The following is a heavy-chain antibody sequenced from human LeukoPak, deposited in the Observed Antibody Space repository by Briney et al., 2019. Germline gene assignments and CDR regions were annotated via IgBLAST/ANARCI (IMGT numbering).Heavy chain of an antibody. D-gene: IGHD1-26*01. V-gene: IGHV5-51*01. CDR1: GYSFTSYW. CDR3: ARRGGSYLDAFDI. CDR2: THPGDSDT. Sequence: GESLKISCKGSGYSFTSYWIGWVRQMPGKGLEWMGITHPGDSDTRYSPSFQGQVTISADKSISTAYLQWSSLKASDTAMYYCARRGGSYLDAFDIWGQGTMVTVSS. J-gene: IGHJ3*02.